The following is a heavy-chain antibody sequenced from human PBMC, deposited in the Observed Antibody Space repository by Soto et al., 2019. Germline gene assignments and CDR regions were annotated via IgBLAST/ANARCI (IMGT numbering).Heavy chain of an antibody. Sequence: SETLSLTCTVSGGSIISVSWKLIRQPPGKGLEWIGYIYYSGSTNYNPSLKSRVTISVDTSKNQFSLKLSSVTAADTAVYYCARGFRYCSGGSCFDIWGQGTMVT. D-gene: IGHD2-15*01. CDR2: IYYSGST. CDR1: GGSIISVS. J-gene: IGHJ3*02. CDR3: ARGFRYCSGGSCFDI. V-gene: IGHV4-59*01.